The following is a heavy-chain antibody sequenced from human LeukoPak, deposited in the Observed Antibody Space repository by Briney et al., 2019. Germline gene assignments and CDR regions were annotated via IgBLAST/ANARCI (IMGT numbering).Heavy chain of an antibody. CDR1: GFSFSDYD. Sequence: GGSLRLSCSASGFSFSDYDMNWIRQAPRKGLEWVSYIRSDGSTIYDAASVRGRFSTSRNNAAQSLFLQMNSLRVDDTAVYYCAREGRGYYGDFDFWGQGTLVTVSS. CDR2: IRSDGSTI. CDR3: AREGRGYYGDFDF. V-gene: IGHV3-11*01. J-gene: IGHJ4*02. D-gene: IGHD3-22*01.